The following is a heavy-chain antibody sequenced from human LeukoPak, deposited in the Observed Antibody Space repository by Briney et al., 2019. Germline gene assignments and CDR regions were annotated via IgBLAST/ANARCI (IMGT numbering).Heavy chain of an antibody. CDR1: GFTSSTFA. V-gene: IGHV3-21*01. D-gene: IGHD6-13*01. Sequence: GGSLRLSCAPSGFTSSTFAMTWVRQPQGKGLEWVSSIVGSSSTYYADSLKGRFTISRDNAKNSLYLQMNSLRAEDTAVYYCARIGAGSSRDYWGQGTLVTVSS. CDR3: ARIGAGSSRDY. J-gene: IGHJ4*02. CDR2: IVGSSST.